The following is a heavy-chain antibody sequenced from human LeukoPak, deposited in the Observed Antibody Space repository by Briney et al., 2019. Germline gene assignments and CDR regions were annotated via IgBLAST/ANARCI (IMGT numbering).Heavy chain of an antibody. J-gene: IGHJ4*02. CDR2: IYNSTST. V-gene: IGHV4-38-2*01. D-gene: IGHD2/OR15-2a*01. CDR1: GYSITNGDY. CDR3: ARNSTSGFFDY. Sequence: SETLSLTCVVSGYSITNGDYWGWIRQSPGKGLEWIGSIYNSTSTHYNPSLKSRVTILVDTSKNEFSLKMTSVTAADTAMYYCARNSTSGFFDYWGQGTLATVSS.